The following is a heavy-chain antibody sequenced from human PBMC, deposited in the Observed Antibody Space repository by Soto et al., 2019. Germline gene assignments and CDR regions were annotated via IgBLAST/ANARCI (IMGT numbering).Heavy chain of an antibody. CDR3: ARGVVWRQPLLYYFDY. CDR2: ISYDGSNK. D-gene: IGHD2-15*01. J-gene: IGHJ4*02. V-gene: IGHV3-30-3*01. Sequence: QVQLVESGGGVVQPGRSLRLSCAASGFTFSSYAMHWVRQAPGKGLEWGAVISYDGSNKYYADSVKGRFTISRDNSKNTLYLQMNSLRAEDTAVYYCARGVVWRQPLLYYFDYWGQGTLVTVSS. CDR1: GFTFSSYA.